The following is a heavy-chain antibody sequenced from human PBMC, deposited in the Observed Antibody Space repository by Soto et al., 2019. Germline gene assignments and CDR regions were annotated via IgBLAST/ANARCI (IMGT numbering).Heavy chain of an antibody. CDR2: ISAYNGNT. J-gene: IGHJ4*02. D-gene: IGHD1-7*01. Sequence: QVQLVQSGAEVKKPGASVKVSCKASGYTFTSYGICWVRQAPGQGLEWMAWISAYNGNTKYAQIFQGRVTMTTATSTRTAPMELRSLSSDHSAVYYCARDGRELPTLGIDYWCQGTRLTVSS. CDR1: GYTFTSYG. CDR3: ARDGRELPTLGIDY. V-gene: IGHV1-18*01.